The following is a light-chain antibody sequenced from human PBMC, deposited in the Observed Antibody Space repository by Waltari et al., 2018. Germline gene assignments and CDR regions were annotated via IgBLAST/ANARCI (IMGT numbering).Light chain of an antibody. CDR2: DVS. Sequence: QSALTQPRSVSGSPGQSVTISCTATSSDVGGYNYVSWYQQHPGKAPKLMIYDVSQRPSGVPDRFSGSKSGNTASLTISGLQAEDEADYYCCSYAGSYVVFGGGTKLTVL. CDR3: CSYAGSYVV. CDR1: SSDVGGYNY. J-gene: IGLJ2*01. V-gene: IGLV2-11*01.